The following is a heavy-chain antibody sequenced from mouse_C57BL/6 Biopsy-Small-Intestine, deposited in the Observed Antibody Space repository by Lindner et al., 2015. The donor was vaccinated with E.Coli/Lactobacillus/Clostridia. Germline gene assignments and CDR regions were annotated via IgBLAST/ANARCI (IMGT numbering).Heavy chain of an antibody. V-gene: IGHV1-9*01. J-gene: IGHJ4*01. CDR1: GYTFTGYW. CDR2: ILPGGDST. Sequence: VQLQESGAELMKPGASVKLSCEATGYTFTGYWIEWIKQRPGHGLEWIGEILPGGDSTKYNEKFWGKATFTGDTSSNTVYMQLSSLTTEDSAIYYCARKFYTMDYWGQGTSVTVSS. CDR3: ARKFYTMDY.